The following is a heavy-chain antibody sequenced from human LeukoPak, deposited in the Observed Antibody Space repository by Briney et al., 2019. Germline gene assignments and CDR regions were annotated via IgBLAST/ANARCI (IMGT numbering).Heavy chain of an antibody. J-gene: IGHJ6*02. D-gene: IGHD6-19*01. CDR1: GGTFSSYA. Sequence: ASVKVSCKASGGTFSSYAISWVRQAPGQGLEWMGGIIPIFGTANYAQKFQGRVTITADGSTSTAYMELSSLRSEDTAVYYCARDLVAGTVGDGMDVWGQGTTVTVSS. CDR3: ARDLVAGTVGDGMDV. CDR2: IIPIFGTA. V-gene: IGHV1-69*13.